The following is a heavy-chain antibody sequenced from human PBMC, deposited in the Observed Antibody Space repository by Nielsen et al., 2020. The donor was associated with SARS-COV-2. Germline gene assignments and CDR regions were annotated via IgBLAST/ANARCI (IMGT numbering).Heavy chain of an antibody. J-gene: IGHJ2*01. CDR3: ARVAGTPPVSYSYFDL. CDR2: ISSSSSYT. CDR1: GFTFSDYY. Sequence: GGSLRLSCAASGFTFSDYYMSWIRQAPGKGLEWVSYISSSSSYTNYADSVKGRFTISRDNAKNSLYLQMNALRAEDTAVYYCARVAGTPPVSYSYFDLWGRGTLVTVSS. D-gene: IGHD6-19*01. V-gene: IGHV3-11*05.